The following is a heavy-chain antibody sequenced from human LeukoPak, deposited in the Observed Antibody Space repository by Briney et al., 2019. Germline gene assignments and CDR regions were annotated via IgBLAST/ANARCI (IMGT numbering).Heavy chain of an antibody. CDR3: ARRGQYAILTGLWFDP. D-gene: IGHD3-9*01. V-gene: IGHV4-34*01. J-gene: IGHJ5*02. CDR1: GGSFSGYY. Sequence: SETLSLTCAVYGGSFSGYYWSWIRQPPGKGLEWIGEINHSGSTNYNPSLKSRVTISVGTSKNQFSLKLSSVTAADTAVYYCARRGQYAILTGLWFDPWGQGTLVTVSS. CDR2: INHSGST.